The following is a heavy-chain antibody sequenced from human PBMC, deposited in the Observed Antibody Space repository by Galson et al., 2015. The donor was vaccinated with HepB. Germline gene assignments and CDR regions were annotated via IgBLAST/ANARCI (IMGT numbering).Heavy chain of an antibody. Sequence: SLRLSCAASGFTFSDYYMSWIRQAPGKGLEWVSYISSSSSYTNYADSVRGRFTISRDNAKNSLYLQMNSLRAEDTAVYYCARVQAVAPALDYWGQGTLVTVSS. J-gene: IGHJ4*02. V-gene: IGHV3-11*06. CDR1: GFTFSDYY. CDR3: ARVQAVAPALDY. CDR2: ISSSSSYT. D-gene: IGHD6-19*01.